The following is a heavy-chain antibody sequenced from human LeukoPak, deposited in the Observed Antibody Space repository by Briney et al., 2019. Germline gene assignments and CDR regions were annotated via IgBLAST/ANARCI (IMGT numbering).Heavy chain of an antibody. V-gene: IGHV3-21*01. Sequence: GWSLRLSCAASGFTFSSYSMNWVRQAPGKGLEWVSSISSSSGYIYYADSVKGRFTISRDNAKNSLYLQMDSLRAEDTAVYYCAKVGDPDYWGQGTLVTVSS. CDR3: AKVGDPDY. J-gene: IGHJ4*02. CDR2: ISSSSGYI. D-gene: IGHD2-15*01. CDR1: GFTFSSYS.